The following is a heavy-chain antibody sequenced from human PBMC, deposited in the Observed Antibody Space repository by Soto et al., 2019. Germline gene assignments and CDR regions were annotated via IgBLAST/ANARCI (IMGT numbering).Heavy chain of an antibody. Sequence: WETLSLTCNVSDAYFNENKWGWIRQSPGKGLDWIGDINHAGDTYYKPSLKSRLVISVDTSKSQFSLRLSSVTAADTAVYYCARGPRTATMIRGTIGFSLPWGKATLVTVSS. CDR1: DAYFNENK. CDR2: INHAGDT. V-gene: IGHV4-34*01. J-gene: IGHJ5*02. D-gene: IGHD3-10*01. CDR3: ARGPRTATMIRGTIGFSLP.